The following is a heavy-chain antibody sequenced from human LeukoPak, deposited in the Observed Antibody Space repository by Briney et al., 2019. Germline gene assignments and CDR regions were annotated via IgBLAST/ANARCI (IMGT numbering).Heavy chain of an antibody. CDR3: ARGGLTSSWFEY. D-gene: IGHD6-13*01. J-gene: IGHJ4*02. V-gene: IGHV3-30-3*01. CDR2: ISPDGNNK. Sequence: GRSLRLSCAASGFTFTTYAMHWVRQAPGKGLEWVAAISPDGNNKYYADSVKGRFTISRDNSKNTVYVQMNSLRVEDTAVYYCARGGLTSSWFEYWGQGTLVTVAS. CDR1: GFTFTTYA.